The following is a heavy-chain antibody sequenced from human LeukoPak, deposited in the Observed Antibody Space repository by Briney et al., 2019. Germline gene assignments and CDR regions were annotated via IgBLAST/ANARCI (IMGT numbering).Heavy chain of an antibody. CDR2: ISENAGRK. CDR3: AKVDYYDWYFDL. J-gene: IGHJ2*01. V-gene: IGHV3-43*02. Sequence: PGGSLRLSCAASGFTFDDYAMHWVRQPPGKGLEWVSLISENAGRKYYADSVKGRFTISRDNSKNSLYLQMSGLRTEDTALYYCAKVDYYDWYFDLWGRGTLVTVSS. CDR1: GFTFDDYA. D-gene: IGHD3-22*01.